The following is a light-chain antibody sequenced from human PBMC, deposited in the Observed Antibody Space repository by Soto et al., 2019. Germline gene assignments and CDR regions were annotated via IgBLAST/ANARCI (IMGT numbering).Light chain of an antibody. CDR1: QSVNNN. V-gene: IGKV3-15*01. J-gene: IGKJ4*01. CDR2: GAS. CDR3: QQYNNWPLT. Sequence: EIVMTQSPATLSVSPGERATLSCRASQSVNNNLAWYQQKPCQPPRLLIYGASPRATGIPARFSGSGSGTEFTLTISSRQSEDFAVYYCQQYNNWPLTFGGGTKVEIK.